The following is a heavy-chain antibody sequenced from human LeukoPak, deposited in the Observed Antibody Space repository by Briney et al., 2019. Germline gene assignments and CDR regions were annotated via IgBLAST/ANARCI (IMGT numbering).Heavy chain of an antibody. Sequence: GASVKVSCKASGYTFTSYDINWVRQATGQGLEWMGWMNPNSGNTGYAQKFQGRVTMTRNTSVSTAYMELSSLRSEDTAVYYCALLRVATTIFDYWGQGTLVSVSS. J-gene: IGHJ4*02. CDR2: MNPNSGNT. V-gene: IGHV1-8*01. CDR1: GYTFTSYD. CDR3: ALLRVATTIFDY. D-gene: IGHD5-12*01.